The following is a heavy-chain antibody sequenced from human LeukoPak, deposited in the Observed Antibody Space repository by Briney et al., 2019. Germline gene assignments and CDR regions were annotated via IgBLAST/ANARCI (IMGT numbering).Heavy chain of an antibody. V-gene: IGHV3-7*04. J-gene: IGHJ4*02. CDR1: GFTFSNFW. Sequence: GGSLRLSCAVSGFTFSNFWMSWVRQAPGRGLEWVANIHPEGNEKYHVESVKGRFTISRDNAKNLLFLQMNGLRVEDTAVYYCARGDDFSGDHWGQGTLVTVSP. CDR2: IHPEGNEK. CDR3: ARGDDFSGDH. D-gene: IGHD1-1*01.